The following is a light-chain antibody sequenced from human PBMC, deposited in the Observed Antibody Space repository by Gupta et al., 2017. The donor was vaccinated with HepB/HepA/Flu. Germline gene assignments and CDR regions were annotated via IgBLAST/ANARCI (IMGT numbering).Light chain of an antibody. CDR3: QESDSSQFH. CDR2: AAS. V-gene: IGKV1-39*01. CDR1: QDIKSF. Sequence: DIQMTQSPSSLSASIGDRVTFTCRATQDIKSFLNWYQHKPGKAPKLLIYAASILQTGVPSRFSGSGSETHFTLTIAGLQPEDFATYYCQESDSSQFHFGGGTRVEIK. J-gene: IGKJ4*01.